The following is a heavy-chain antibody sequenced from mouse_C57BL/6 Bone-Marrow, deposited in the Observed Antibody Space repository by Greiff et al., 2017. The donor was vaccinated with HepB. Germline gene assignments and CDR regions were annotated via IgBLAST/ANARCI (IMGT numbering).Heavy chain of an antibody. CDR3: ARYGYYPYAMDY. CDR2: IDPSDSYT. J-gene: IGHJ4*01. CDR1: GYTFTSYW. D-gene: IGHD2-3*01. Sequence: QVQLQQPGAELVMPGASVKLSCKASGYTFTSYWMHWVKQRPGQGLEWIGEIDPSDSYTNYHQKFKGKSTLNVDKSSSTAYMQLSSLTSEDSAVYYCARYGYYPYAMDYWGQGTSVTVSS. V-gene: IGHV1-69*01.